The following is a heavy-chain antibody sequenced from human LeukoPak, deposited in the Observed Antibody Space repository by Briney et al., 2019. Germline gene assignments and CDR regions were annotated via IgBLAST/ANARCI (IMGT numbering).Heavy chain of an antibody. V-gene: IGHV4-59*12. D-gene: IGHD1-26*01. CDR3: ARLRSPGDFDY. CDR1: GGSISSYY. J-gene: IGHJ4*02. Sequence: SETLSLTCTVSGGSISSYYWSWIRQPPGKGLEWIGYIYYSGSTYYNVSLKSRVTISVDTSKNQFSLNLNSVTAADTAVYYCARLRSPGDFDYWGQGTLVTVSS. CDR2: IYYSGST.